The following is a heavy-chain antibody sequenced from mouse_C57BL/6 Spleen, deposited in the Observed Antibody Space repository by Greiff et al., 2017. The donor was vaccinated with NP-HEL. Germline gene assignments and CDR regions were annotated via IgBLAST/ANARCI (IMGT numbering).Heavy chain of an antibody. CDR1: GYTFTSYW. J-gene: IGHJ3*01. V-gene: IGHV1-74*01. D-gene: IGHD1-1*01. CDR3: AISSYYYGSSPWLAY. Sequence: VQLQQPGAELVKPGASVKVSCKASGYTFTSYWMHWVKQRPGQGLEWIGRIHPSDSDTNYNQKFKGKATLTVDKSSSTAYMQLSSLTSEDAAVYYCAISSYYYGSSPWLAYWGQGTLVTVSA. CDR2: IHPSDSDT.